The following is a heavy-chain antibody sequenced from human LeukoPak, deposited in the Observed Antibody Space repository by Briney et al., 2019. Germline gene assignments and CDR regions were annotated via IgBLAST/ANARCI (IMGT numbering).Heavy chain of an antibody. V-gene: IGHV1-2*02. CDR3: ARAYDYVWGSYRYANPDY. J-gene: IGHJ4*02. D-gene: IGHD3-16*02. Sequence: GASVKVSCKASGYTFTGYYMHWVRQAPGQGLEWMGWINPNSGGTNYAQKFQGRVTMTRDASISTAYMELSRLRSDDTAVYYCARAYDYVWGSYRYANPDYWGQGTLVTVSS. CDR2: INPNSGGT. CDR1: GYTFTGYY.